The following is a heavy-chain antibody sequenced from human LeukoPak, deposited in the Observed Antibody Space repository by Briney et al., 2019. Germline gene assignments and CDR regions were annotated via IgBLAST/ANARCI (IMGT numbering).Heavy chain of an antibody. J-gene: IGHJ4*02. Sequence: GGSLRLSCAASGFTFSSYGMHWVRQAPGKGLEWVAVISYDGSNKYYADSVKGRFTISRDNSKNTLYLQMNSLRAEGTAVYYCAKVVVRIATPYYFDYWGQGTLVTVSS. CDR2: ISYDGSNK. CDR3: AKVVVRIATPYYFDY. D-gene: IGHD2-15*01. CDR1: GFTFSSYG. V-gene: IGHV3-30*18.